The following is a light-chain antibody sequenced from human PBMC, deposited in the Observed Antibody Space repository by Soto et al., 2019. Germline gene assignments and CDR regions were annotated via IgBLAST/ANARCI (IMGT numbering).Light chain of an antibody. Sequence: EIVLTQSPDTLSLSPGERATLSCRASQTVTSSYLAWYQQKPGQAPRLLIYRASNRATGIPDRFSGSGSGTDFTLTISRLEPEDSAVYYCQRITFGQGTRLEIK. V-gene: IGKV3-20*01. CDR2: RAS. CDR1: QTVTSSY. J-gene: IGKJ5*01. CDR3: QRIT.